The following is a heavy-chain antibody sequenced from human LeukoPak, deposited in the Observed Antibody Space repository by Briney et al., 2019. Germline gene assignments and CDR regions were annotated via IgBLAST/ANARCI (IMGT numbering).Heavy chain of an antibody. CDR2: IIPIFGTA. V-gene: IGHV1-69*05. Sequence: GASVKVSCKATGGTFSNYAISWVRQAPGQGLEWMGGIIPIFGTANYAQKFQGRVTITTDESTSTAYMELSSLRSEDTAVYYCARGRASSGYYSGYYFDYWGQGTLVTVSS. CDR3: ARGRASSGYYSGYYFDY. J-gene: IGHJ4*02. CDR1: GGTFSNYA. D-gene: IGHD3-22*01.